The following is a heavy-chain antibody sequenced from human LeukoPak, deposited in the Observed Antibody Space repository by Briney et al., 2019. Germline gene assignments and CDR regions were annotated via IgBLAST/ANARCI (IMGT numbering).Heavy chain of an antibody. CDR3: ARDFEYSYGDDAFDI. V-gene: IGHV3-7*01. D-gene: IGHD5-18*01. Sequence: PGGSLRLSCAASGFTFSNYWMSWVRQAPGKGLECVANIRQDGGQKDYVDSVKGRFTISRDNAKNTLYLQMNSLRAEDTAVYYCARDFEYSYGDDAFDIWGQGTMVTVSS. CDR2: IRQDGGQK. CDR1: GFTFSNYW. J-gene: IGHJ3*02.